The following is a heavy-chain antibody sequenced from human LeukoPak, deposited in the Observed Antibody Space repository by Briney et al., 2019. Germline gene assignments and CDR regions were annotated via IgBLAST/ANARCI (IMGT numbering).Heavy chain of an antibody. Sequence: GGSLRLSCAASGFTFSSYVMHWVRQAPGKGLEWVAIISYDGSNEYYADSVKGRFTISRDNSKNTLYLQMNSLRAEDTAVYYCAKDYYALLWFGEFNRKYYFDYWGQGTLVTVSS. CDR3: AKDYYALLWFGEFNRKYYFDY. CDR2: ISYDGSNE. J-gene: IGHJ4*02. CDR1: GFTFSSYV. D-gene: IGHD3-10*01. V-gene: IGHV3-30*04.